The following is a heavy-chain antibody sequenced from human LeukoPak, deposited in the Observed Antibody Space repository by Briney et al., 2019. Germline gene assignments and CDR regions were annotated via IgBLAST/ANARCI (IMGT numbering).Heavy chain of an antibody. J-gene: IGHJ4*02. CDR1: GYTFTSYD. Sequence: GASVKVSCKASGYTFTSYDINWVRQAPGQGLEWMGWMSPNSGNTGYAQKFQGRVTVTRNTSISTAYMELSSLRSEDTAVYYCARGVRAAADYDYWGQGTLVTVSS. CDR2: MSPNSGNT. CDR3: ARGVRAAADYDY. D-gene: IGHD6-13*01. V-gene: IGHV1-8*01.